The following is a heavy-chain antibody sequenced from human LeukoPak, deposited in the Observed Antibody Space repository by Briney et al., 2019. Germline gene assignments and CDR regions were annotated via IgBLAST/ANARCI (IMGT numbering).Heavy chain of an antibody. J-gene: IGHJ3*02. CDR3: ALRRPFGAFDI. CDR2: IYYSGST. V-gene: IGHV4-59*08. D-gene: IGHD3-16*01. Sequence: SETLSLTCTVSGGSISSYYWSWIRQPPGRGLEWIGYIYYSGSTNYNPSLKSRVTISIDTSKNQFSLKLSSVTAADTAVYYCALRRPFGAFDIWGQGTMVTVSS. CDR1: GGSISSYY.